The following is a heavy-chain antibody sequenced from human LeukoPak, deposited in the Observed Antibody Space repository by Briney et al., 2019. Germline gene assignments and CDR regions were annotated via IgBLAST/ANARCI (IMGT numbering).Heavy chain of an antibody. Sequence: SETLSLTCTVSGGSISSYYWSWIRQPPGKGLEWIGYIYYSGSTNYNPSLKSRVTISVDTSKNQFSLKLSSVTAADTAVYYCARDTGYCSGGSCYPTWYFDYWGQGTLVTVSS. D-gene: IGHD2-15*01. J-gene: IGHJ4*02. CDR3: ARDTGYCSGGSCYPTWYFDY. V-gene: IGHV4-59*01. CDR2: IYYSGST. CDR1: GGSISSYY.